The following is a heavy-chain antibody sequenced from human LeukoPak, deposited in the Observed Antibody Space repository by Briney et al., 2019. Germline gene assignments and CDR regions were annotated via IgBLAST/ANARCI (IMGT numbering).Heavy chain of an antibody. J-gene: IGHJ4*02. D-gene: IGHD2-15*01. V-gene: IGHV5-51*01. CDR3: ARRYRYCSGGSCVTNGYYFDY. Sequence: GESLKISCKGSGYSFTSYWIGWVRQMPGKGLEWMGIIYPGDSDTRCSPSFQGQVTISADKSISTAYLQWSSLKASDTAMYYCARRYRYCSGGSCVTNGYYFDYWGQGTLVTVSS. CDR2: IYPGDSDT. CDR1: GYSFTSYW.